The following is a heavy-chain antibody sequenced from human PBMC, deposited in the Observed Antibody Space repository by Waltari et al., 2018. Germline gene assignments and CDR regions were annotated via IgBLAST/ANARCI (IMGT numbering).Heavy chain of an antibody. V-gene: IGHV1-8*01. Sequence: QVQLVQSGAEVKKPGASVKVSCKASGYTFTSYDINWVRQATGQGLEWMGWMNPNSGNTGYAQKFQGRVTMTRNTSISTAYMELSSLRSEDTALYYCASGHSYISNSRHYGPFDLWGQGTLITVSS. J-gene: IGHJ5*02. CDR2: MNPNSGNT. CDR1: GYTFTSYD. CDR3: ASGHSYISNSRHYGPFDL. D-gene: IGHD3-16*01.